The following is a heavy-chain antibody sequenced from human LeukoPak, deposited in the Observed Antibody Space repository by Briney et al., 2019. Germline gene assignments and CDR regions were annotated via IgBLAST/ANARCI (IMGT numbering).Heavy chain of an antibody. CDR2: ISSSGSTI. CDR3: AKDMASVPAAPFDY. Sequence: GGSLRLSCAASGFTFSDYYMSWIRQAPGKGLEWVSYISSSGSTIYYADSVKGRFTISRDNAKNSLYLQMNSLRAEDTALYYCAKDMASVPAAPFDYWGQGTLVTVSS. J-gene: IGHJ4*02. CDR1: GFTFSDYY. D-gene: IGHD2-2*01. V-gene: IGHV3-11*01.